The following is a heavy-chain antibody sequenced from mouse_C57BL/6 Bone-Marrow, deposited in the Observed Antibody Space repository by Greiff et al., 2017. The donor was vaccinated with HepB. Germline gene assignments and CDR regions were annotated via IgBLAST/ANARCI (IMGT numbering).Heavy chain of an antibody. D-gene: IGHD2-2*01. CDR2: IDPSDSYT. CDR1: GYTFTSYW. J-gene: IGHJ4*01. Sequence: VQLQQPGAELVRPGASVKLSCKASGYTFTSYWMHWVKQRPGQGLEWIGGIDPSDSYTNYNQKFKGKATVTVDTSSSTAYMQLSSLTSEDSAVYYCARCLGSLYAGYDYYSMDYWGQGTSVTVSS. V-gene: IGHV1-59*01. CDR3: ARCLGSLYAGYDYYSMDY.